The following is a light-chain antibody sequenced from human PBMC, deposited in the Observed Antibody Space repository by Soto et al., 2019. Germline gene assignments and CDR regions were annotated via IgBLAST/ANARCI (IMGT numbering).Light chain of an antibody. CDR1: SSDVGGFNY. CDR3: SSYTSSNTVV. CDR2: DVT. V-gene: IGLV2-14*01. J-gene: IGLJ3*02. Sequence: QSALTQPASVSGSPGESITISCTGTSSDVGGFNYVSWYQQHPGRGPKLMIYDVTNRPTGVSNRFSGSKSGNTASLTISGLQAEDEADYHCSSYTSSNTVVFGGGTKVTVL.